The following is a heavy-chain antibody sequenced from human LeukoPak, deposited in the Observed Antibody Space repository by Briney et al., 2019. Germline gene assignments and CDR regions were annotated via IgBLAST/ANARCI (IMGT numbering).Heavy chain of an antibody. D-gene: IGHD6-6*01. CDR3: AKRARRGGDYFDY. J-gene: IGHJ4*02. CDR2: IRYDGSNK. CDR1: GFTFSSCG. Sequence: GGSLRLSCAASGFTFSSCGMHWVRQAPGKGLEWVAFIRYDGSNKYYADSVKGRFTISRDNSKNTLYLQMNSLRAEDTAVYYCAKRARRGGDYFDYWGQGTLVTVSS. V-gene: IGHV3-30*02.